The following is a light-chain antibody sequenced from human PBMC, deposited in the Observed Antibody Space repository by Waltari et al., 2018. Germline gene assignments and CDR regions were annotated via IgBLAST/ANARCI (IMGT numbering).Light chain of an antibody. CDR2: EVT. Sequence: QSALTQPASVSGSPGQSITISCTGTSSDVGVYNYLSWYQQHPGKAPKLLIYEVTNRPSGVSNRFSGSKSGNTASLTISGLQTEDEADYYCSSYTTITTLVFGTGTKVTV. J-gene: IGLJ1*01. V-gene: IGLV2-14*01. CDR1: SSDVGVYNY. CDR3: SSYTTITTLV.